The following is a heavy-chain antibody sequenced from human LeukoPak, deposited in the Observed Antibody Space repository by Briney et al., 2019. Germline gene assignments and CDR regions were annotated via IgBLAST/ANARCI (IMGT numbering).Heavy chain of an antibody. CDR3: AKDGQRGFDYSNSLEH. D-gene: IGHD4-11*01. CDR2: IWSDGTNQ. Sequence: GGSLRLSCEASGFTFSHYGMHWVRQAPGKGLEWVAVIWSDGTNQYYADSVKGRFTISRDNFNKPLSIQMYRLRAEDTAVYYCAKDGQRGFDYSNSLEHWGQGSLVIVSS. J-gene: IGHJ4*02. V-gene: IGHV3-33*06. CDR1: GFTFSHYG.